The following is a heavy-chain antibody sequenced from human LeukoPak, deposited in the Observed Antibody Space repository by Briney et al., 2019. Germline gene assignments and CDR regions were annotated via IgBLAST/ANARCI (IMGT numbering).Heavy chain of an antibody. Sequence: GGSLRLSCAASGFTFSNYAMNWVRQAPGKGLEWVSGISGSGDITYYADSVQGRFTISRDNAKESVFLQMNSLRVDDTAVYYCARTYDFGRGPPGDAFDNWGPGTWVTVSS. CDR3: ARTYDFGRGPPGDAFDN. J-gene: IGHJ3*02. CDR1: GFTFSNYA. V-gene: IGHV3-23*01. CDR2: ISGSGDIT. D-gene: IGHD3-3*01.